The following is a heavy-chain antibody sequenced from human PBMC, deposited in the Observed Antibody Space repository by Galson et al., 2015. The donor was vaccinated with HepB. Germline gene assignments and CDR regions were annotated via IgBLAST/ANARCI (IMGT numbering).Heavy chain of an antibody. CDR2: ISYDGSNK. D-gene: IGHD6-19*01. CDR1: GFTFSSYA. J-gene: IGHJ4*02. CDR3: ARETVAGLFDY. Sequence: SLRLSCAASGFTFSSYAMHWVRQAPGKGLEWVAVISYDGSNKYYADSVKGRFTISRDNSKNTLYLQMNSLRAEDTAVYYCARETVAGLFDYWGQGTLVTVSS. V-gene: IGHV3-30*04.